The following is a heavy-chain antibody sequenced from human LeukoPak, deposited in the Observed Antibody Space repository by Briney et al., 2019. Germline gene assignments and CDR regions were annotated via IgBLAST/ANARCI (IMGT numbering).Heavy chain of an antibody. V-gene: IGHV1-18*01. J-gene: IGHJ6*03. CDR1: GYTFTSYG. Sequence: ASVKVSCKASGYTFTSYGISWVRQAPGQGLEWMGWISAYNGNTNYAQKLQGRVTMTTDTSTSTAYMELRSLRSDDTAVYYCARCRANYDFWSGYLIYYYYYYMDVWGKGTTVTVSS. CDR3: ARCRANYDFWSGYLIYYYYYYMDV. D-gene: IGHD3-3*01. CDR2: ISAYNGNT.